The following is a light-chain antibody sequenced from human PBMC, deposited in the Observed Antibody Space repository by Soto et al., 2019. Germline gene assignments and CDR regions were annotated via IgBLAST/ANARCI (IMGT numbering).Light chain of an antibody. CDR1: QSVSSSY. J-gene: IGKJ1*01. Sequence: EIGLTQSPGTLSLSPGERATLTCRASQSVSSSYLAWYHQKPGQAPRLLIYGASNRATGIPDRFSGSGSGTDFTITISILEPEDFAVYYCQQYGRSGTFGQGTKVDIK. V-gene: IGKV3-20*01. CDR3: QQYGRSGT. CDR2: GAS.